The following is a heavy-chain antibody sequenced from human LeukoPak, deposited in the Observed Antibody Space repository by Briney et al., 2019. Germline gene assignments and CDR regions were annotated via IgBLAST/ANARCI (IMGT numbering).Heavy chain of an antibody. Sequence: ASVKVSRKASGYTFTSYYMHWVRQAPGQGLEWMGIINPSGGSTSYAQKFQGRVTMTRDTSTSTVYMELSSLRSEDTAVYYCARVNRGGDPLNAFDIWGQGTMVTVSS. D-gene: IGHD3-10*01. J-gene: IGHJ3*02. V-gene: IGHV1-46*01. CDR3: ARVNRGGDPLNAFDI. CDR1: GYTFTSYY. CDR2: INPSGGST.